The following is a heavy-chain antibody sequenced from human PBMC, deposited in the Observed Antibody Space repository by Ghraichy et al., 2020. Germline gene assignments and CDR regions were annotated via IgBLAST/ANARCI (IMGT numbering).Heavy chain of an antibody. D-gene: IGHD5-12*01. CDR2: ISKSSTYI. V-gene: IGHV3-21*01. J-gene: IGHJ3*02. CDR1: GFIFSTYS. Sequence: GGSLRLSCAASGFIFSTYSMNWVRQAPGKGLEWVSSISKSSTYIKYADSAKGRFTISRDNAKNSLYMQMSSLRAEDTAVYYCARDRDGGYDFDAFDIWGQGTMVTVSS. CDR3: ARDRDGGYDFDAFDI.